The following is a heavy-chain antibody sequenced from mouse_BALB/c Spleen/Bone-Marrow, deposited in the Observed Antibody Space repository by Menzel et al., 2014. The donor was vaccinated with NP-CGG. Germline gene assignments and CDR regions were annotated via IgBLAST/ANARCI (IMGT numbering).Heavy chain of an antibody. V-gene: IGHV14-3*02. Sequence: EVQLQQSGAELVKPGASVKLSCTASGFNIRDTYMHWVKQRPEQGLEWIGRIDPANGNTKYDPKFQGKATITADTSSNTAYLQLSSLTSEDTAVYYCARYGNYCYAMDYWGQGTSVTVSS. J-gene: IGHJ4*01. CDR1: GFNIRDTY. D-gene: IGHD2-1*01. CDR2: IDPANGNT. CDR3: ARYGNYCYAMDY.